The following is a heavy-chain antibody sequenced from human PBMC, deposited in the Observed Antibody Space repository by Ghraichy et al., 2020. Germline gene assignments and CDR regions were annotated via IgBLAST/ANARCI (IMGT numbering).Heavy chain of an antibody. CDR3: ARDCGDSSGYYLRYFDY. CDR1: GGSISSGDYY. CDR2: IYYSGST. Sequence: SETLSLTCTVSGGSISSGDYYWSWIRQPPGKGLEWIGYIYYSGSTYYNPSLKSRVTISVDTSKNQFSLKLSSVTAADTAVYYCARDCGDSSGYYLRYFDYWGQGTLVTVSS. J-gene: IGHJ4*02. V-gene: IGHV4-30-4*01. D-gene: IGHD3-22*01.